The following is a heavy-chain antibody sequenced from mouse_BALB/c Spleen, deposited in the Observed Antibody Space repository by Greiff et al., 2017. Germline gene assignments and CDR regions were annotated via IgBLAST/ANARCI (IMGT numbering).Heavy chain of an antibody. J-gene: IGHJ4*01. CDR2: IWAGGST. CDR1: GFSLTSYG. V-gene: IGHV2-9*02. D-gene: IGHD1-2*01. Sequence: QVQLKESGPGLVAPSQSLSITCTVSGFSLTSYGVHWVRQPPGKGLEWLGVIWAGGSTNYNSALMSRLSISKDNSKSQVFLKMNSLQTDDTAMYYCASPLLRLYYAMDYWGQGTSVTVSS. CDR3: ASPLLRLYYAMDY.